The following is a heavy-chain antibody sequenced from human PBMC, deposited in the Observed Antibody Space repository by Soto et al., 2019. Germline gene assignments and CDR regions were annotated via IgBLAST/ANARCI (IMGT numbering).Heavy chain of an antibody. CDR3: ARGGVMVTDNWLDP. CDR1: NDSISNYY. D-gene: IGHD2-21*02. Sequence: QVHLHESGPGLVKPSETLSLTCTVSNDSISNYYWNWIRQSPGKGLEWIGYISYPGTTNYNPSRKRRVAISLDTTKKQFSLTLNSVTAADTAVYFCARGGVMVTDNWLDPWGQGTLVTVSS. V-gene: IGHV4-59*08. CDR2: ISYPGTT. J-gene: IGHJ5*02.